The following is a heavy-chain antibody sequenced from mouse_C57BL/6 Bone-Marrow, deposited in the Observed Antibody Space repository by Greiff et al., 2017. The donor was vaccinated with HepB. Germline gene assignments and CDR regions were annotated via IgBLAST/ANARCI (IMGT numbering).Heavy chain of an antibody. CDR1: GFTFSNYW. CDR3: TGRLRPDYYAMDY. Sequence: EVKLVESGGGLVQPGGSMKLSCVASGFTFSNYWMNWVRQSPEKGLEWVAQIRLKSDNYATHYAESVKGRFTISRDDSKSSVYLQMNNLRAEDTGIYYCTGRLRPDYYAMDYWGQGTSVTVSS. V-gene: IGHV6-3*01. CDR2: IRLKSDNYAT. J-gene: IGHJ4*01. D-gene: IGHD2-4*01.